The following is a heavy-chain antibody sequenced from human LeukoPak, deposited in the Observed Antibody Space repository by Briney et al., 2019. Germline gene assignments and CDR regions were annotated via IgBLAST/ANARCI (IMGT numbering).Heavy chain of an antibody. CDR2: IFHSGST. J-gene: IGHJ5*01. CDR3: ARGYCSTINCYVSPFDS. CDR1: GGSISSNNW. V-gene: IGHV4-4*02. D-gene: IGHD2-2*01. Sequence: SGTLSLTCAVSGGSISSNNWWSWVRQPPGKGLERIGEIFHSGSTNYNPSLKSRVTISVDKSKNQFSLKLNSVTAADTAVYYCARGYCSTINCYVSPFDSWGQGTLVTVSA.